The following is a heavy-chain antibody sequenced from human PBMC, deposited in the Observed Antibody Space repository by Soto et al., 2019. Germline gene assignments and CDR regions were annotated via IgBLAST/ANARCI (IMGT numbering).Heavy chain of an antibody. V-gene: IGHV4-4*07. Sequence: SETLSLTCTVSGGSISSYYWSWIRQPAGKGLEWIGRIYTSGSTNYNPSLKSRVTMSVDTSKNQFSLKLSSVTAADTAVYYCARGFVRGSYYYGSGSKNWFDPWGQGALVTVSS. CDR1: GGSISSYY. J-gene: IGHJ5*02. CDR3: ARGFVRGSYYYGSGSKNWFDP. D-gene: IGHD3-10*01. CDR2: IYTSGST.